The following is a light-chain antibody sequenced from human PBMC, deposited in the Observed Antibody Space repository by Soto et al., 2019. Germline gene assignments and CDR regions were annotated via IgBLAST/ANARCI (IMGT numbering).Light chain of an antibody. CDR2: GAS. Sequence: DIVLTQSPGTLSLSPGERATLSCRASQSVSSYYLAWYQQKPGQAPRLLIYGASTRATGVPDRFSGSGSGTDFTLTISRLEPEDFAVYHCQQYGSLSWTFGQGTKVDIK. V-gene: IGKV3-20*01. J-gene: IGKJ1*01. CDR3: QQYGSLSWT. CDR1: QSVSSYY.